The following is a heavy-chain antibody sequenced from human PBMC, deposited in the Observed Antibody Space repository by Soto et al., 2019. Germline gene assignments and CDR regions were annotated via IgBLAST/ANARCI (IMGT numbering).Heavy chain of an antibody. D-gene: IGHD1-1*01. J-gene: IGHJ5*02. CDR3: VRDGTKTLRDWFDP. V-gene: IGHV4-4*07. CDR2: IYATGTT. Sequence: PSQTLPLTCTVSGASISGFYWSWIRKSAGKGLEWIGRIYATGTTDYNPSLKSRVMMSVDTSKKQFSLKLRSVTAPDTAVYYCVRDGTKTLRDWFDPWGQGISVTVSS. CDR1: GASISGFY.